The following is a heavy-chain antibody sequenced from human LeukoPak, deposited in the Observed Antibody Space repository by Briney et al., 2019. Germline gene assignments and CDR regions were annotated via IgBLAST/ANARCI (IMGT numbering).Heavy chain of an antibody. V-gene: IGHV1-18*01. J-gene: IGHJ4*02. CDR1: GYTFTSYG. D-gene: IGHD3-22*01. Sequence: GASVKVSCTASGYTFTSYGISWVRQAPGQGLEWMGWISAYNGNTNYAQKLQGRVTMTTDTSTSTAYMELRSLRSDDTAVYYRARDWQADSSGYYYNFDYWGQGTLVTVSS. CDR3: ARDWQADSSGYYYNFDY. CDR2: ISAYNGNT.